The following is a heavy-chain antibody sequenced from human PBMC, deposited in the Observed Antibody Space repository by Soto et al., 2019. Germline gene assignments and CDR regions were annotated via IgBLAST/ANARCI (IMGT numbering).Heavy chain of an antibody. CDR2: IYYSGST. V-gene: IGHV4-59*01. CDR1: GGSIGSYY. Sequence: SETLSLTCTVSGGSIGSYYWSWIRQPPGKGLEWIGYIYYSGSTNYNPSLKSRVTISVDTSKNQFSLKLSSVTAADTAVYYCARSHFGALYGMDVWGQGTTVTVSS. J-gene: IGHJ6*02. D-gene: IGHD3-16*01. CDR3: ARSHFGALYGMDV.